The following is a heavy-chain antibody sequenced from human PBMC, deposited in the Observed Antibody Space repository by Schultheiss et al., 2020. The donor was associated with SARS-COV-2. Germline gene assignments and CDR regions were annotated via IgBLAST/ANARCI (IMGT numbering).Heavy chain of an antibody. J-gene: IGHJ5*02. CDR3: ARRVVKGWFDP. V-gene: IGHV4-61*02. Sequence: SETLSLTCTVSGGSISSGSYYWSWIRQPAGKGLEWIGRIYYSGSTNYNPSLKSRVTILIDTSKNQFSLKLSSVTAADTAVYYCARRVVKGWFDPWGQGTLVTVSS. CDR1: GGSISSGSYY. CDR2: IYYSGST. D-gene: IGHD2-21*01.